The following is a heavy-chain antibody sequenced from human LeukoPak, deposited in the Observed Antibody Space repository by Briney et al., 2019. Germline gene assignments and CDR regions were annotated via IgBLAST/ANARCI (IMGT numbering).Heavy chain of an antibody. V-gene: IGHV4-39*01. CDR1: GGSISSSSYY. Sequence: SETLSLTCTVSGGSISSSSYYWGWIRQPPGKGLEWIRSIYYSGSTYYNPSLKSRVTISVDTSKNQFSLKLSSVTAADTAVYYCAQQQLGNWFDPWGQGTLVTVSS. J-gene: IGHJ5*02. D-gene: IGHD6-13*01. CDR3: AQQQLGNWFDP. CDR2: IYYSGST.